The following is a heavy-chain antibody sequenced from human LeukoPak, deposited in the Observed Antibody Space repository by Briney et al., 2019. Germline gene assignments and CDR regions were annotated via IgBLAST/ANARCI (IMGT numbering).Heavy chain of an antibody. D-gene: IGHD6-19*01. CDR3: AREGGSSGWYDAFHI. V-gene: IGHV3-7*01. Sequence: PGGSLRLSCAASGFTFSSYWMTWVRQAPRKGLEWVASINQDGSEKFYVDSVKGRFTISRDNTKNLVYLQINSLRAEDTAVHYCAREGGSSGWYDAFHIWGQGTMVTVSS. CDR2: INQDGSEK. CDR1: GFTFSSYW. J-gene: IGHJ3*02.